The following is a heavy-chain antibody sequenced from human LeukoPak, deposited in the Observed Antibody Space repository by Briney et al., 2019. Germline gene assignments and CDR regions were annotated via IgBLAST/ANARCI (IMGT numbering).Heavy chain of an antibody. CDR3: ARDIEGGGAT. J-gene: IGHJ5*02. V-gene: IGHV4-59*01. Sequence: KPSETLSLTCTVSGGSISSYYWSWIRQPPGKGLEWIGYIYYSGSTNYNPSLKSRVTISVDTSKNQFSLKLSSVTAADTAVYYCARDIEGGGATWGQGTLVTVSS. CDR2: IYYSGST. CDR1: GGSISSYY. D-gene: IGHD1-26*01.